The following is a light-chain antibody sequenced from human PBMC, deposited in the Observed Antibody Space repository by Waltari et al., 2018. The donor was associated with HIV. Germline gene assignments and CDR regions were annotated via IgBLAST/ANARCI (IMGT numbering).Light chain of an antibody. V-gene: IGLV6-57*03. CDR1: SGSIASNY. Sequence: FILTQPHSVSGSPGKTVNISCTRSSGSIASNYVQWFQQRPGSAPINVIYQNNQRASGVADRFSGSIDRSSNSASLTISGLKTEDEADCFCQSYDTSNAHWVFGGGTKLTVL. J-gene: IGLJ3*02. CDR3: QSYDTSNAHWV. CDR2: QNN.